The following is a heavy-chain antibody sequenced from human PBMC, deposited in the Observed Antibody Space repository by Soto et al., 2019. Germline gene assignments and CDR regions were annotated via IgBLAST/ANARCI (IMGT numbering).Heavy chain of an antibody. J-gene: IGHJ4*02. CDR3: AKSRTATAGCYGC. Sequence: EVHLLESGGGLVQPGGSLRLSCAASGFTFSNYAMTWVRRAPGKGLEWVSSISASGGGTFYADSVKGRFIISRDSSKNTLYLQMNSLGVEDTAVYYCAKSRTATAGCYGCWGQGTLVTVSS. D-gene: IGHD2-15*01. CDR1: GFTFSNYA. V-gene: IGHV3-23*01. CDR2: ISASGGGT.